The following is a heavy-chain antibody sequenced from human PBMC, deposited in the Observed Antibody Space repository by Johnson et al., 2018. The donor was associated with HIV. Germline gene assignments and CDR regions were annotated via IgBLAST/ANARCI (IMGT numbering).Heavy chain of an antibody. CDR1: GFTVSSNY. Sequence: VQLVESGGGLIQPGGSLRLSCAASGFTVSSNYMSWVRQAPGKGLEWVSVIYSGGSTYYTDSVKGRFTISRDNAKNSLYLQMNRLRAEDTAVYYCARYGVSSGYYEEHDAFDIWGQGTMVTVSS. CDR3: ARYGVSSGYYEEHDAFDI. V-gene: IGHV3-53*01. J-gene: IGHJ3*02. D-gene: IGHD3-22*01. CDR2: IYSGGST.